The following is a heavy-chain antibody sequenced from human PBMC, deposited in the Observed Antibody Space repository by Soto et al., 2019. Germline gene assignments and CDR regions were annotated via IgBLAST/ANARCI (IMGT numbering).Heavy chain of an antibody. V-gene: IGHV1-69*13. J-gene: IGHJ6*02. CDR1: GGTFSSYA. CDR3: ARQIVVVPAANGGYYYSMDV. D-gene: IGHD2-2*01. CDR2: IIPIFGTA. Sequence: SVKVSCKASGGTFSSYAISWVRQAPGQGLEWMGGIIPIFGTANYAQKFQGRVTITADESTSTTYMELSSLRSEDTAVYYCARQIVVVPAANGGYYYSMDVWGQGTTVTVSS.